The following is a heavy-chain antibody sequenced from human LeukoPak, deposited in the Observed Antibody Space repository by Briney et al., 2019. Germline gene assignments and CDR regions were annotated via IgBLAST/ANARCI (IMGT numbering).Heavy chain of an antibody. CDR3: AQGVIFPPTLNY. CDR1: AYILTGYY. D-gene: IGHD3-10*01. V-gene: IGHV1-2*02. Sequence: GASVKVSCKTSAYILTGYYMHWVRQAPGQGLEWMGRINPNSGDTYYGQKFQGRVTMTRDTSLSTAYMELSRLRSDDTAVFYCAQGVIFPPTLNYWGQGTLVTVSS. CDR2: INPNSGDT. J-gene: IGHJ4*02.